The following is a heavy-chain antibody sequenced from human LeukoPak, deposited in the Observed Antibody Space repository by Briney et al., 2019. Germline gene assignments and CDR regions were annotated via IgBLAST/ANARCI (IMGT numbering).Heavy chain of an antibody. CDR1: GYTFTGYY. CDR3: ARVVVGYPNWFDP. Sequence: ASVKVSCKASGYTFTGYYMHWVRQAPGQGLEWMGWINPNSGGTNYAQKFQGRVTMTRDTSISTAYMELSRLRSDDTAVYYCARVVVGYPNWFDPWDQGTLVTVSS. V-gene: IGHV1-2*02. CDR2: INPNSGGT. J-gene: IGHJ5*02. D-gene: IGHD2-15*01.